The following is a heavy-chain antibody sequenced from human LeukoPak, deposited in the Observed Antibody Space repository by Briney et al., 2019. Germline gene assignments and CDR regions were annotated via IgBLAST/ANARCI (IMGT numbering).Heavy chain of an antibody. Sequence: GGSLRLSCAASGFTVSSNYMSWVRPAPGKGLEWVSDIYSGGSTYYANSLKGRFTISRDNSKSTLYLQMNSLRAEDTAVYYCARDSTMVYWGQGTLVTVSS. D-gene: IGHD2/OR15-2a*01. CDR3: ARDSTMVY. CDR1: GFTVSSNY. CDR2: IYSGGST. J-gene: IGHJ4*02. V-gene: IGHV3-66*02.